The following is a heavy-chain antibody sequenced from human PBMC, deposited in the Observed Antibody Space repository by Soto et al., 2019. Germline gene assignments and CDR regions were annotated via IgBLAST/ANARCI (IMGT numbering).Heavy chain of an antibody. D-gene: IGHD1-26*01. V-gene: IGHV3-30*03. Sequence: QIQLVESGGDVVQPGKSLRLSCAASGFNFGFFGMQWVRQAPGKGMEWVAFISGDGINTQYANYVRGRFTLSRDYSRKTMYLQMDSLRDEDTALYYCARGNLSFDFDSWGLGTLVTVSS. CDR2: ISGDGINT. J-gene: IGHJ4*02. CDR1: GFNFGFFG. CDR3: ARGNLSFDFDS.